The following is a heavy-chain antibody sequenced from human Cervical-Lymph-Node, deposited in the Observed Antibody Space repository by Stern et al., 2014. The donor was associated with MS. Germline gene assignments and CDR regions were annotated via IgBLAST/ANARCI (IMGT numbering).Heavy chain of an antibody. CDR2: SITMFGAI. CDR3: ARDGRGNFFYFDL. Sequence: VQLVQSGADVKKPGSSVKLSCKASGCTFTSYAINWVRQAPGQGPEWMGGSITMFGAINYAQNFQGRVTFSADESTGTAYMELSGVTPEDTAVYYCARDGRGNFFYFDLWGQGTLVTVSS. CDR1: GCTFTSYA. J-gene: IGHJ2*01. D-gene: IGHD4-23*01. V-gene: IGHV1-69*01.